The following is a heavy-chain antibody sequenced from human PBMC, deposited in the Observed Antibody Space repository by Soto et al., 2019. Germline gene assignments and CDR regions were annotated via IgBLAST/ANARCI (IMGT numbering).Heavy chain of an antibody. J-gene: IGHJ5*02. D-gene: IGHD1-7*01. CDR2: TYYRSKWYN. Sequence: SQTLSLTCAISEDSVSSNSAALNWIRQSPSRGLEWLGRTYYRSKWYNDYAVSVKSRITINPGTSKNQFSLQLNSVTPEDTAVYYCARGETGTTNWFDPWGQGTLVTVSS. CDR1: EDSVSSNSAA. CDR3: ARGETGTTNWFDP. V-gene: IGHV6-1*01.